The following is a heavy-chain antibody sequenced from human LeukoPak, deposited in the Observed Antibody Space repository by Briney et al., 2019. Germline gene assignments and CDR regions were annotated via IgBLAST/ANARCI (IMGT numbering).Heavy chain of an antibody. D-gene: IGHD1-1*01. CDR2: ISPQSGNK. V-gene: IGHV1-18*01. CDR1: GYTFDTSS. Sequence: TSVKVSCKAFGYTFDTSSITWVRQAPGQRLEWMGWISPQSGNKQYAQGVQGRVTMTTDTSRSTAYMELRSLRPGGTAVYYCTRVRNSNNWWGAFDIWGQGTMVTVSS. CDR3: TRVRNSNNWWGAFDI. J-gene: IGHJ3*02.